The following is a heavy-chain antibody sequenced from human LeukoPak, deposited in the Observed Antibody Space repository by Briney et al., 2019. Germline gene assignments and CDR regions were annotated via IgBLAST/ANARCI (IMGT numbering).Heavy chain of an antibody. CDR1: GYTFTSYG. V-gene: IGHV1-18*01. CDR3: AREGLYYDSSGNAFDI. D-gene: IGHD3-22*01. Sequence: ASVKVPCKASGYTFTSYGISWVRQAPGQGLEWMGWISAYNGNTNYAQKLQGRVTMTTDTSTSTAYMELRSLRSDDTAVYYCAREGLYYDSSGNAFDIWGQGTMVTVSS. CDR2: ISAYNGNT. J-gene: IGHJ3*02.